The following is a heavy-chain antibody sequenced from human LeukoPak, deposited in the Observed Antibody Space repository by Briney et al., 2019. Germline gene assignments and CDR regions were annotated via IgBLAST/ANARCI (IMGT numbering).Heavy chain of an antibody. Sequence: SETLSLTCTVSGGSISSYYWSWIRQPPGKGLEWIGRIYTSGSTNYNPSLKSRVTMSVDTSKNQFSLKLSSVTAADTAVYYCARHLGDSSSWLLLTYYFDYWGQGTLVTVSS. CDR1: GGSISSYY. J-gene: IGHJ4*02. CDR2: IYTSGST. D-gene: IGHD6-13*01. CDR3: ARHLGDSSSWLLLTYYFDY. V-gene: IGHV4-4*07.